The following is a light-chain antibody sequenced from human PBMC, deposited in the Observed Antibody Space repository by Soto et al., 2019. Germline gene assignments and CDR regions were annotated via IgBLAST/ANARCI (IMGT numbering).Light chain of an antibody. CDR3: QQYNNYPLS. CDR2: DAS. CDR1: QRNSSW. Sequence: DIQMTQSPSTLSASVGDRVTITCRASQRNSSWLAWYQQKPGKAPRLVIFDASTLQSGVPSRFSGSGSGPDFTLTISGLQPDDFATYYCQQYNNYPLSFGGGTKVEIK. J-gene: IGKJ4*01. V-gene: IGKV1-5*01.